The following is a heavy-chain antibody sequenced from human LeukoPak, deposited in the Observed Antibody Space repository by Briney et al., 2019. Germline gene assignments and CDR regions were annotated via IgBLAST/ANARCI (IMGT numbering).Heavy chain of an antibody. CDR1: GFTFSSYA. CDR2: ISGSGGST. J-gene: IGHJ4*02. Sequence: GGSLRLSCAASGFTFSSYAMSWVRQAPGKGLEWVSAISGSGGSTYYADSVKGRFTISRDNSKNTLYLQMNSLRAEDTAVYYCAKVIGYYDSSGYLRYWGQGTLVTASS. V-gene: IGHV3-23*01. CDR3: AKVIGYYDSSGYLRY. D-gene: IGHD3-22*01.